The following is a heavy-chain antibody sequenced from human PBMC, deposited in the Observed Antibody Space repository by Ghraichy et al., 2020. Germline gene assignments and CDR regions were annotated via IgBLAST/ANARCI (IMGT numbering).Heavy chain of an antibody. V-gene: IGHV3-11*06. D-gene: IGHD1-26*01. J-gene: IGHJ4*02. CDR2: ISSSSSYI. Sequence: GGSLRLSCAASGFTFSDYYMSWIRQAPGKGLEWVSYISSSSSYIYYADSVKGRFTISRDNAKNSLYLQMNSLRAEDTAVYYCARDQIVGATIDYWGQGTLVTVSS. CDR1: GFTFSDYY. CDR3: ARDQIVGATIDY.